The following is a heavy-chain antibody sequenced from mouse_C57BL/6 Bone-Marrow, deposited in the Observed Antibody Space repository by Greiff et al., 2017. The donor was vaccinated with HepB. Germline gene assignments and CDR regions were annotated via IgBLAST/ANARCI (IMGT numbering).Heavy chain of an antibody. J-gene: IGHJ1*03. V-gene: IGHV5-17*01. CDR2: ISSGSSTI. CDR3: AWGPDYYGSSPWYFDV. CDR1: GFTFSDYG. D-gene: IGHD1-1*01. Sequence: EVQVVESGGGLVKPGGSLKLSCAASGFTFSDYGMHWVRQAPEKGLEWVAYISSGSSTIYYADTVKGRFTISRDNAKNTLFLQMTSLRSEDTAMYYCAWGPDYYGSSPWYFDVWGTGTTVTVSS.